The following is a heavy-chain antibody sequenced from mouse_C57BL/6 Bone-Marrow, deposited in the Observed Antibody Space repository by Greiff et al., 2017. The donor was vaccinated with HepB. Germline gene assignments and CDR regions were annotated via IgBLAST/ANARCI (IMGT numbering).Heavy chain of an antibody. CDR1: GFTFNTYA. D-gene: IGHD1-1*01. V-gene: IGHV10-3*01. J-gene: IGHJ1*03. CDR2: IRSKSSNYAT. CDR3: VREGGNGSSYWYFDV. Sequence: EVHLVESGGGLVQPKGSLKLSCAASGFTFNTYAMHWVRQAPGKGLEWVARIRSKSSNYATYYADSVKDRFTISRDDSQSMLYLQMNNLKTEDTAMYYCVREGGNGSSYWYFDVWGTGTTVTVSS.